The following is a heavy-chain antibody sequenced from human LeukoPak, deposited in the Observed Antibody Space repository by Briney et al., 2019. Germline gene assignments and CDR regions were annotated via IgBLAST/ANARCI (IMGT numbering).Heavy chain of an antibody. V-gene: IGHV4-30-2*01. D-gene: IGHD2-15*01. CDR2: IYHSGST. CDR3: ASAGVAGFDY. Sequence: TLSLTCTVSGGSISSGGYYWSWIRQPPGKGLEWIGYIYHSGSTYYNPSLKSRVTISVDTSKNQFSLKLSSVTAADTAVYYCASAGVAGFDYWGQGTLVTVSS. CDR1: GGSISSGGYY. J-gene: IGHJ4*02.